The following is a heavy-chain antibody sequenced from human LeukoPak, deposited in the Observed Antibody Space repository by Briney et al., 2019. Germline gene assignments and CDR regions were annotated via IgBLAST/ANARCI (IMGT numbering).Heavy chain of an antibody. J-gene: IGHJ4*02. CDR1: GGSISSYY. V-gene: IGHV4-59*12. CDR2: IYYSGST. CDR3: ARGTYSSIDY. Sequence: SETLSLTCTVPGGSISSYYWSWIRQPPGKGLEWIGYIYYSGSTNYNPSLKSRVTISVDRSKNQFSLKLSSVTAADTAVYYCARGTYSSIDYWGQGTLVTVSS. D-gene: IGHD6-13*01.